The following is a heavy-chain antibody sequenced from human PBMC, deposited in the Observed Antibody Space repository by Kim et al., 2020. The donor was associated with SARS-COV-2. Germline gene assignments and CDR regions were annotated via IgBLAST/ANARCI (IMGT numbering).Heavy chain of an antibody. V-gene: IGHV3-30*18. CDR3: AKDFSSTTVVTPPEFDY. J-gene: IGHJ4*02. D-gene: IGHD4-17*01. Sequence: GGSLRLSCAASGFTFSSYGMHWVRQAPDKGLEWVAVISYDGSNKYYADSVKGRFTISRDNSKNTLYLQMNSLRAEDTAVYYCAKDFSSTTVVTPPEFDYWGQGTLVTVSS. CDR2: ISYDGSNK. CDR1: GFTFSSYG.